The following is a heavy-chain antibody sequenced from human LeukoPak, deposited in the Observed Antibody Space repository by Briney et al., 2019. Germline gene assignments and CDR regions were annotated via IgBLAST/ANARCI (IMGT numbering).Heavy chain of an antibody. CDR1: GFTFSSYS. CDR2: ISSSSSYI. V-gene: IGHV3-21*04. J-gene: IGHJ4*02. D-gene: IGHD6-19*01. Sequence: GGSLRLSCAASGFTFSSYSMNWVRQAPGKGLEWVSSISSSSSYIYYADSVKGRFTISRDNAKNSLYLQMNSLRAEDTAVYYCAKGKASGWYIVDYWGQGTLVTVSS. CDR3: AKGKASGWYIVDY.